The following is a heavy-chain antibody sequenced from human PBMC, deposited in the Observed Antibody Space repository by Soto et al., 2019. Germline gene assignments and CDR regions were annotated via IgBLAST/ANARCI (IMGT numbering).Heavy chain of an antibody. V-gene: IGHV3-15*01. CDR2: IKSKTDGGTT. CDR1: GFTFSNAW. D-gene: IGHD4-17*01. J-gene: IGHJ4*02. Sequence: GGSLRLSCAASGFTFSNAWMSWVRQAPGQGLEWVGRIKSKTDGGTTDYAAPLKGRFTISRDDSKNTLYLQMNSLKTEDTAVYYCTYDLGRYGDYVDYWGQGTRVTVSS. CDR3: TYDLGRYGDYVDY.